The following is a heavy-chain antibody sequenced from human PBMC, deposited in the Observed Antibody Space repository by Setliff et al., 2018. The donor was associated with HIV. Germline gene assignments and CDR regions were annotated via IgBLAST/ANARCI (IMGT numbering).Heavy chain of an antibody. D-gene: IGHD5-12*01. J-gene: IGHJ4*02. CDR1: GFTFDRYW. CDR3: HSGYDTEEQSYFDY. Sequence: PGGSLRLSCAASGFTFDRYWMHWVRQAPGKGLVWVSRVNSDGSSKTYADSVKDRFTISRDNAKNTLYLQMNSLRAEDTGVYYCHSGYDTEEQSYFDYWGQGTLGHRLL. CDR2: VNSDGSSK. V-gene: IGHV3-74*01.